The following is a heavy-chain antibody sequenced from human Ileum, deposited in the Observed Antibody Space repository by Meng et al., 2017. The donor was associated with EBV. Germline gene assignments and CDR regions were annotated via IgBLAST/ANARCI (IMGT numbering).Heavy chain of an antibody. CDR2: IYRGGGT. D-gene: IGHD2-2*02. Sequence: QVPEEESGLGRGKPSGPLSLTCAVSGGSISSSDWWSWVRQPPGKGLEWIGEIYRGGGTNYNASLKSRVTISVDTSKNHFSLKLNSVTAADTAVYYCARVRVIPAAIGFDCWGQGTLVTVFS. CDR1: GGSISSSDW. J-gene: IGHJ4*02. V-gene: IGHV4-4*02. CDR3: ARVRVIPAAIGFDC.